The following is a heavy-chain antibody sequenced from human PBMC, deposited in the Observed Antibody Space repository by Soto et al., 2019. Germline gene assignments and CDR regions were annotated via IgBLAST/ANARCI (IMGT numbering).Heavy chain of an antibody. V-gene: IGHV3-30-3*01. CDR1: GFTFSSYA. CDR2: ISYDGSNK. CDR3: ARDDSSGYFLNY. D-gene: IGHD3-22*01. Sequence: QVQLVESGGGVGQPGRSLRLSCAASGFTFSSYAMHWVRQAPGKGLEWVAVISYDGSNKYYADSVKGRFTISRDNSKDTRYLQMNSLRAEDTAVYYCARDDSSGYFLNYWGPGTLVTVSS. J-gene: IGHJ4*02.